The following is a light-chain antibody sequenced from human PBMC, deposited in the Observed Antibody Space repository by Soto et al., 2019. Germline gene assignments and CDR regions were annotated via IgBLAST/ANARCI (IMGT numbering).Light chain of an antibody. CDR2: GAS. CDR1: QSVSSSY. CDR3: KQYCSSPPT. V-gene: IGKV3-20*01. J-gene: IGKJ4*01. Sequence: EIVLTQSPGTLSLSPGERATLSCRASQSVSSSYLAWYQQKPGQAPRLLIYGASSRATGIPDRFSGSGSGTAFTLTISRLEPEEFAVYYCKQYCSSPPTFGGGTKVEIK.